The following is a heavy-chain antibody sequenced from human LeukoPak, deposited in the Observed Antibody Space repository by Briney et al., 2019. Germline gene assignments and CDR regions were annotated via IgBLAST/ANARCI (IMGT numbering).Heavy chain of an antibody. J-gene: IGHJ4*02. D-gene: IGHD3-10*01. V-gene: IGHV1-69*13. Sequence: ASVKVSCKASGGTFSSYAISWVRQAPGQGLEWMGGIIPIFGTANYAQKFQGRVTITADESTSTAYMELSSLRSEDTAVYYCAGTYYYGSGSYYVPDYWGQGTLVTVSS. CDR2: IIPIFGTA. CDR3: AGTYYYGSGSYYVPDY. CDR1: GGTFSSYA.